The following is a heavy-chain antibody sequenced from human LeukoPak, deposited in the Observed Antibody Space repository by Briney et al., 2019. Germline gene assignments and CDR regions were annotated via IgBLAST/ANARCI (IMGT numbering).Heavy chain of an antibody. D-gene: IGHD3-10*01. CDR1: GGSISSGGYY. CDR2: IYHSGST. Sequence: PSETLSLTCTVSGGSISSGGYYWSWIRQPPGKGLEWIGYIYHSGSTYYNPSLKSRVTISVDRSKNQFSLKLSSVTAADTAVYYCARATITMVRGVIRGAYYFDYWGQGTLVTVSS. CDR3: ARATITMVRGVIRGAYYFDY. J-gene: IGHJ4*02. V-gene: IGHV4-30-2*01.